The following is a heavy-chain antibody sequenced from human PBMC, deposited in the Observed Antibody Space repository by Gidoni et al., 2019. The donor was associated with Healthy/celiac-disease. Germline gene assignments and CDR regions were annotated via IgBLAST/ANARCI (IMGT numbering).Heavy chain of an antibody. CDR3: ARGPYYYDSSGYYYDVGEIDY. CDR1: GYTFTSYD. V-gene: IGHV1-8*01. D-gene: IGHD3-22*01. J-gene: IGHJ4*02. CDR2: MNPNSGNT. Sequence: QVQLVQSGAEVKKPGASVKVSCKASGYTFTSYDINWVRQAIGQGLEWMGWMNPNSGNTGYAQKFQGRVTMTRNTSISTAYMELSSLRSEDTAVYYCARGPYYYDSSGYYYDVGEIDYWGQGTLVTVSS.